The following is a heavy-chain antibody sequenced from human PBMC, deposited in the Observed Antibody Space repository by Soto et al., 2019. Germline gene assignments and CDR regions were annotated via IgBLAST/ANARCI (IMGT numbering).Heavy chain of an antibody. Sequence: SETLSLTCAVYGGSFSGYYWSWIRQPPGKGLEWVGEIDHSGSTNYNPSLKSRVTISVDTSKNQFSLKLSSVTAADTAVYYCARVGAGGLRYFDWLSLDGMDVWGQGTTVTVSS. CDR2: IDHSGST. V-gene: IGHV4-34*01. J-gene: IGHJ6*02. CDR1: GGSFSGYY. D-gene: IGHD3-9*01. CDR3: ARVGAGGLRYFDWLSLDGMDV.